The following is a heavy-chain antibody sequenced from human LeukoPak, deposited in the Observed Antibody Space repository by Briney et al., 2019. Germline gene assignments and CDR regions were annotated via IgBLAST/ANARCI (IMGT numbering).Heavy chain of an antibody. J-gene: IGHJ4*02. CDR3: ARERAAAGFFGFDY. Sequence: GGSLRLSCTASGFTFSNFGMHWVRQAPGKGLEWVAVISYDGSNKYYADSVKGRFTISRDNSKNTLYLQMNSLRAEDTAVYYCARERAAAGFFGFDYWGQGTLVTVSS. CDR1: GFTFSNFG. D-gene: IGHD6-13*01. CDR2: ISYDGSNK. V-gene: IGHV3-30*19.